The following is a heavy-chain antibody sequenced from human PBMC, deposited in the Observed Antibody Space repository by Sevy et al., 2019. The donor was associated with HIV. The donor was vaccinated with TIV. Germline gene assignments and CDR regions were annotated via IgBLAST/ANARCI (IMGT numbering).Heavy chain of an antibody. J-gene: IGHJ4*02. D-gene: IGHD3-3*01. CDR1: GFTFSDYW. V-gene: IGHV3-7*01. CDR3: AREVGGFNWRPYYFDS. Sequence: GGSLRLSCAASGFTFSDYWMSWVRQTPGRGLEWVATIKQDESGKYYMDSVKGRFAISRDNGKNSVSLQMNGLRVEDTALYYCAREVGGFNWRPYYFDSWGQRTLVTVSS. CDR2: IKQDESGK.